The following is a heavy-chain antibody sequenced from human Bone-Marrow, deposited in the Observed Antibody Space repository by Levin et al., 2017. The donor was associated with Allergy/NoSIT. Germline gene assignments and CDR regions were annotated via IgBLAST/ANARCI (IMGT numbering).Heavy chain of an antibody. CDR2: IYPRDSDT. Sequence: KVSCKGSGYSFSTYWIGWVRQMPGKGLEWMGIIYPRDSDTRYSPSFQGQVTISVDKSINTAFLPWSSLKASDTAMYYCARDHYTDSTGFLPLFDYWGQGTLVTVSA. CDR3: ARDHYTDSTGFLPLFDY. J-gene: IGHJ4*02. CDR1: GYSFSTYW. V-gene: IGHV5-51*01. D-gene: IGHD3-22*01.